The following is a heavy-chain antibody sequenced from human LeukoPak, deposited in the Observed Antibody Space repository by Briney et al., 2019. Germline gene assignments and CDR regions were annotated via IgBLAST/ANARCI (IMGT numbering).Heavy chain of an antibody. CDR3: ARGSWYAH. V-gene: IGHV1-2*02. CDR1: GYTFTGYC. Sequence: AAVKVTCKASGYTFTGYCIHWVRQAPGQGLEWMGWINPNSADTTYAQKFQGRVTMTRDTSISTAYMELSRLRSDDTAVYYCARGSWYAHWGQGTLVTVSS. CDR2: INPNSADT. J-gene: IGHJ5*02.